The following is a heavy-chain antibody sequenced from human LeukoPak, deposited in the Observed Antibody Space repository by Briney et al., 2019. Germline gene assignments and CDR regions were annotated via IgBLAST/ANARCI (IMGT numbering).Heavy chain of an antibody. CDR1: GFTVGNNY. J-gene: IGHJ5*02. CDR2: IYSGGTT. V-gene: IGHV3-66*01. D-gene: IGHD3-3*01. CDR3: ARDPPAVTTNPYA. Sequence: GGSLRLSCAASGFTVGNNYMNWVRQAPGKGLEWVSLIYSGGTTYYADSVKGRFTISRDSSKNTLYLQMNSLRVEDTAVYYCARDPPAVTTNPYAWGQGTLVTVSS.